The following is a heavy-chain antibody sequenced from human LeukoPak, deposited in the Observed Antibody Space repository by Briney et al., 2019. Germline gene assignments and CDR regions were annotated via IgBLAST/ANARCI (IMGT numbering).Heavy chain of an antibody. Sequence: GGSLRLSCAASGFTFSSYSMNWVRQAPGKGLEWVSSISRSSDYTYYADSVKGRFTISRDNAKNSLYLQMNGLRAEDTAVYYCAVAGLSYWYFDLWGRGTLVTVSS. CDR1: GFTFSSYS. J-gene: IGHJ2*01. CDR3: AVAGLSYWYFDL. CDR2: ISRSSDYT. V-gene: IGHV3-21*01. D-gene: IGHD6-19*01.